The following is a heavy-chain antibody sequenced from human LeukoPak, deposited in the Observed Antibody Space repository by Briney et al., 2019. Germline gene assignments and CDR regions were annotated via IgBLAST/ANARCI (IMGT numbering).Heavy chain of an antibody. CDR1: GYSFTNYW. J-gene: IGHJ5*02. D-gene: IGHD2-15*01. Sequence: GKSLKISCKGSGYSFTNYWIGWVRQLPGKGLEWMGIIYPGDSDTRYSPSFQGQVTISADKSISTAYLQWSSLKASDTAMYYCARALGYCSGGSCYRLWFDPWGQGTLVTVSS. CDR2: IYPGDSDT. CDR3: ARALGYCSGGSCYRLWFDP. V-gene: IGHV5-51*01.